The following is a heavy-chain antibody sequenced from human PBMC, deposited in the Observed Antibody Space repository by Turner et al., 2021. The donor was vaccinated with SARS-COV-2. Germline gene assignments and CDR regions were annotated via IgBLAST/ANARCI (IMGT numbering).Heavy chain of an antibody. CDR1: GFTFDDFD. D-gene: IGHD1-26*01. J-gene: IGHJ6*02. Sequence: DVQLVESGAGLVQPGRSLRPSCAASGFTFDDFDMHWVRQAPGKGLEWVSGISWNSVSIGYAHSVKVRFTISRDNAKNSLYLQMNSLRAEYTALYYCAKDMLGNYYYYGMDVWGQGTTFTFSS. CDR3: AKDMLGNYYYYGMDV. V-gene: IGHV3-9*01. CDR2: ISWNSVSI.